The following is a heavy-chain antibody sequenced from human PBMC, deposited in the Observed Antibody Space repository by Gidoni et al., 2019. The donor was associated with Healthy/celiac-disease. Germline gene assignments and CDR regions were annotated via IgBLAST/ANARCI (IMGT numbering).Heavy chain of an antibody. J-gene: IGHJ4*02. CDR1: GGSFSGYY. V-gene: IGHV4-34*01. CDR3: ARSEMATITGDY. D-gene: IGHD5-12*01. Sequence: QVPLPQLGAGLLKPSETLSLTCAVYGGSFSGYYWSWIRQPPGKGLEVIGDINHSGSTNYNPSIKSRVTISVDTSKNQFSLKLSSVTAADTAVYYCARSEMATITGDYWGQGTLVTVSS. CDR2: INHSGST.